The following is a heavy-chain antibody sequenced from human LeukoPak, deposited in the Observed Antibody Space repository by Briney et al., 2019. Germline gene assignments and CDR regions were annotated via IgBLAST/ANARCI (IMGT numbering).Heavy chain of an antibody. J-gene: IGHJ6*02. CDR2: MNPNSGNT. Sequence: ASVKVSCKASGYTFTSYDINWVRQATGQGLEWMGWMNPNSGNTDYAQKFQGRVTMTRNTSISTAYMELSSLRSEDTAVYYCARGSLYYDSSPSYGMDVWGQGTTVTVSS. CDR3: ARGSLYYDSSPSYGMDV. CDR1: GYTFTSYD. D-gene: IGHD3-22*01. V-gene: IGHV1-8*01.